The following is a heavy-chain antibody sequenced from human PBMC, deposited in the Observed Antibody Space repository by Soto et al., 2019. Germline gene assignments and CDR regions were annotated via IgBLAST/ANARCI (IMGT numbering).Heavy chain of an antibody. J-gene: IGHJ6*02. CDR1: GFTFSSYG. V-gene: IGHV3-30*18. D-gene: IGHD6-19*01. CDR3: AKVLAGIDYYYGMDV. CDR2: ISYDGSNK. Sequence: GGSLRLSCAASGFTFSSYGMHWVRQAPGKGLEWVAVISYDGSNKYYADSVKGRFTISRDNSKNTLYLQMNSLRAEDTAVYYCAKVLAGIDYYYGMDVWGQGTTVTVSS.